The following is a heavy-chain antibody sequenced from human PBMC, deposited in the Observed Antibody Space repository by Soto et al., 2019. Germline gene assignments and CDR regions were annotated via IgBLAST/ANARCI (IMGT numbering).Heavy chain of an antibody. J-gene: IGHJ6*03. CDR1: GFTLSGYA. D-gene: IGHD6-6*01. CDR3: ARRARPDFYYMDV. CDR2: ISSNGVGT. V-gene: IGHV3-64*01. Sequence: EVQLAESGGGLAQPGGSLRLSCAASGFTLSGYAMDWVRQAPGKGLEYVSGISSNGVGTYYANSVKGRFTISRDNSKNTVYIQMGSLRPEDMAVYYCARRARPDFYYMDVWGKGTTVTVSS.